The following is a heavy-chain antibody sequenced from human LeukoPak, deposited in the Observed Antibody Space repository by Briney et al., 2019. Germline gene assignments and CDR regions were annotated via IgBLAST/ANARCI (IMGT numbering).Heavy chain of an antibody. J-gene: IGHJ5*02. CDR2: IYYSGST. D-gene: IGHD5-18*01. V-gene: IGHV4-59*12. CDR1: GDSISSYY. Sequence: SETLSLTCTVSGDSISSYYWTWIRQPPGKGLELIGFIYYSGSTNYNPSLKSRVTISVDTSKNQFSLKLSSVTAADTAVYYCARDRLQYSYGSPYNWFDPWGQGTLVTVSS. CDR3: ARDRLQYSYGSPYNWFDP.